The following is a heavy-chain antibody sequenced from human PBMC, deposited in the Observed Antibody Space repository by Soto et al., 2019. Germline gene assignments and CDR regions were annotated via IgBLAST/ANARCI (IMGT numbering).Heavy chain of an antibody. D-gene: IGHD1-7*01. CDR3: AGTTSHYCYNMDV. Sequence: SQTLSLTCVISGDSVSSNSAAWNWIRQSPSRGLEWLGRTYYRTRWYYDYAVSVRSRITVNPDTSKNQFSLQLTSVTPEDTAVYYCAGTTSHYCYNMDVWGKGTPVTVSS. V-gene: IGHV6-1*01. CDR1: GDSVSSNSAA. CDR2: TYYRTRWYY. J-gene: IGHJ6*03.